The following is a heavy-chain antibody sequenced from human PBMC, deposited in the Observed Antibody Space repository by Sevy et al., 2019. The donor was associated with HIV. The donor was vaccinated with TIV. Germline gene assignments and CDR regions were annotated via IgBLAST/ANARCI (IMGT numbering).Heavy chain of an antibody. CDR2: ISGSGGST. J-gene: IGHJ5*02. CDR3: GRRASRKLAVIPA. CDR1: GFTFSSYA. Sequence: GGSLRLSCAASGFTFSSYAMSWVRQAPGKGLEWVSAISGSGGSTYYADSVKGRFTISRDNSKNTLYLQMNSLRAEDTAVVYCGRRASRKLAVIPAWGQGTLVTVSS. V-gene: IGHV3-23*01. D-gene: IGHD3-22*01.